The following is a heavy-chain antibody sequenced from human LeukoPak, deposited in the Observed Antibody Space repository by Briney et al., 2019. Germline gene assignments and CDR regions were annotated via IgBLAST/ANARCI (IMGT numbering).Heavy chain of an antibody. J-gene: IGHJ3*02. Sequence: SETLSLTCTVSGGSISGYYWSWIRQPPGKGLEWIGEINHSGSTNYNPSLKSRVTISVDTSKNQFSLKLSSVTAADTAVYYCARQIIRSIAARPRLGAFDIWGQGTMVTVSS. V-gene: IGHV4-34*01. CDR2: INHSGST. CDR1: GGSISGYY. D-gene: IGHD6-6*01. CDR3: ARQIIRSIAARPRLGAFDI.